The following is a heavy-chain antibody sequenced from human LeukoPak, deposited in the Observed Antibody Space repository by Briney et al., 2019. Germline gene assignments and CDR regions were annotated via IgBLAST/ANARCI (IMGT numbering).Heavy chain of an antibody. D-gene: IGHD3-3*01. CDR1: GGSISSYY. J-gene: IGHJ4*02. V-gene: IGHV4-59*12. CDR3: ARGLASGYPPIPFDY. Sequence: PSETLSLTCTVSGGSISSYYWSWIRQPPGKGLEWIGYIYYSGSTYYNPSLKSRVTISVDTSKNQFSLSLDSVTAADTAVYYCARGLASGYPPIPFDYWGQGTLVTVSS. CDR2: IYYSGST.